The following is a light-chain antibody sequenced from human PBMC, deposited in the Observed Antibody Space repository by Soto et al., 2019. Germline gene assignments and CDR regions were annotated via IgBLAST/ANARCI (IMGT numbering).Light chain of an antibody. CDR2: AAS. V-gene: IGKV3-20*01. CDR1: QSLNSGY. CDR3: HQYDNSARP. Sequence: EIVLTQSPGTLSLSPGERATLSCRASQSLNSGYLAWYQHKPGQAPTILIYAASSRPAGIPDRFSGSGSGTDFSITITTLEHEDFEVYYCHQYDNSARPFGQGNKV. J-gene: IGKJ1*01.